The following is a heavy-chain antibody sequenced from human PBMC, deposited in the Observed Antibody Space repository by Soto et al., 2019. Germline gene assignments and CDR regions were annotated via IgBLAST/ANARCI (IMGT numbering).Heavy chain of an antibody. CDR2: ISAYNGNT. CDR1: GYTFTSYG. V-gene: IGHV1-18*04. Sequence: ASVKVSCKASGYTFTSYGISWVRQAPGQGLEWMGWISAYNGNTNYAQKLQGRVTMTTDTSTSTAYMELRSLRFDDTAGYYCASYYYDSSGYYYSRKNAFDIWGQGTMVTVSS. D-gene: IGHD3-22*01. CDR3: ASYYYDSSGYYYSRKNAFDI. J-gene: IGHJ3*02.